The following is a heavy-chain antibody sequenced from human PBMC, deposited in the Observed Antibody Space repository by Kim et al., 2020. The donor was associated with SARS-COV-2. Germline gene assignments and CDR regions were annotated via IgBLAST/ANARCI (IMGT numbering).Heavy chain of an antibody. V-gene: IGHV4-4*02. CDR1: GGSISSSNW. CDR2: IYHSGST. D-gene: IGHD2-2*01. Sequence: SETLSLTCAVSGGSISSSNWWSWVRQPPGKGLEWIGEIYHSGSTNYNPSLKSRVTISVDKSKNQFSLKLSSVTAADTAVYYCARDTGYCSSTSCYEVFRWVDPWGQGTLVTVSS. CDR3: ARDTGYCSSTSCYEVFRWVDP. J-gene: IGHJ5*02.